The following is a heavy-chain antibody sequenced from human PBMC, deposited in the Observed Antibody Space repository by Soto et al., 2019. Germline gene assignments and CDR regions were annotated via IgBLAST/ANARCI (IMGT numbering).Heavy chain of an antibody. CDR3: ARPRRDRSGYYNWFDP. D-gene: IGHD3-22*01. J-gene: IGHJ5*02. CDR1: GGSISSYY. CDR2: IYYSGST. V-gene: IGHV4-59*08. Sequence: SETLSLTCTVSGGSISSYYWSWIRQPPGKGLEWIGYIYYSGSTNYNPSLKSRVTISVDTSKNQFSLKLSSVTAADTAVYYCARPRRDRSGYYNWFDPWGQGTLVTVSS.